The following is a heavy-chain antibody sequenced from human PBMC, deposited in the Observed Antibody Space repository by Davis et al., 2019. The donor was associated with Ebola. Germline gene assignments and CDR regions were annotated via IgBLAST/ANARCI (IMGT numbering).Heavy chain of an antibody. CDR2: IKQDGSEK. Sequence: GESLKISCAASGFTVSSNYMSWVRQAPGKGLEWVANIKQDGSEKYYVDSVKGRFTISRDNAKNSLYLQMNSLRAEDTALYYCARVIVGATVHWGQGTLVTVSS. J-gene: IGHJ4*02. D-gene: IGHD1-26*01. CDR1: GFTVSSNY. CDR3: ARVIVGATVH. V-gene: IGHV3-7*01.